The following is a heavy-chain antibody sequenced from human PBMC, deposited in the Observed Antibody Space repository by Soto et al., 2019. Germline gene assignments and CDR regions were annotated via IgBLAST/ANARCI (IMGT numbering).Heavy chain of an antibody. CDR3: TTETKLLWFGESRRYGMDV. CDR1: GFTFSNAR. D-gene: IGHD3-10*01. J-gene: IGHJ6*02. CDR2: IKSKTDGGTT. Sequence: GGSLSLSCAASGFTFSNARMNWVRQAPGKGLEWVGRIKSKTDGGTTDYAAPVKGRFTISRDDSKNTLYLQMNSLKTEDTAVYYCTTETKLLWFGESRRYGMDVWGQGTTVTVSS. V-gene: IGHV3-15*07.